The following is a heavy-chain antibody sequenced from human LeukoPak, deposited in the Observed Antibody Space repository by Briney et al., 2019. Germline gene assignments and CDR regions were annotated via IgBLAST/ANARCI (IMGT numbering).Heavy chain of an antibody. Sequence: ASVKVSCKAFGYTFISYVISGVRQAPGQEVEWVGWSSADDGNTKYAQRLQGRVTLTTDTSTSTDYMERRRLTSDDTAVYYCARDGLGGRAMVTEPDYWGQGTLVTVSS. CDR3: ARDGLGGRAMVTEPDY. V-gene: IGHV1-18*04. CDR1: GYTFISYV. CDR2: SSADDGNT. D-gene: IGHD5-18*01. J-gene: IGHJ4*02.